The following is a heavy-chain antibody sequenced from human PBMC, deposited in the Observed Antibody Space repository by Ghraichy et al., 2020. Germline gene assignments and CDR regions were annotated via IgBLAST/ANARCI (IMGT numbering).Heavy chain of an antibody. D-gene: IGHD2-2*01. V-gene: IGHV4-34*01. CDR3: ARGYRKYVVPAAMGPPGYWFDP. CDR2: INHSGST. J-gene: IGHJ5*02. Sequence: SETLSLTCAVYGGSFSGYYWSWIRQPPGKGLEWIGEINHSGSTNYNPSLKSRVTISVDTSKNQFSLKLSSVTAADTAVYYCARGYRKYVVPAAMGPPGYWFDPWGQGTLVTVSS. CDR1: GGSFSGYY.